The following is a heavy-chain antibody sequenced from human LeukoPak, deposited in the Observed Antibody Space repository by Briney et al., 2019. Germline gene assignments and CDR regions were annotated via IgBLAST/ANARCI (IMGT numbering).Heavy chain of an antibody. D-gene: IGHD3-22*01. CDR1: GFTFDDYA. Sequence: PGRSLRLSCAASGFTFDDYAMHWVRQAPGKGLEWVSGNSWNSGSIGYADSVKGRFTISRDNAKNSLHLQMNSLRAEDTALYYCAKDSSCYDSSGYPDWGLGTLVTVSS. CDR3: AKDSSCYDSSGYPD. J-gene: IGHJ4*02. CDR2: NSWNSGSI. V-gene: IGHV3-9*01.